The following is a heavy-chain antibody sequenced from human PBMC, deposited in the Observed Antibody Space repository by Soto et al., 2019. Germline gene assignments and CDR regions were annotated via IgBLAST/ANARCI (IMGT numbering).Heavy chain of an antibody. CDR3: ARTKYYYDSSGYYSSYYYYGMDV. CDR1: GGTFSSYA. CDR2: IIPIFGTA. Sequence: VKVSCKASGGTFSSYAISWVRQAPGQGLEWMGGIIPIFGTANYAQKFQGRVTITADESTSTAYMELSSLRSEDTAVYYCARTKYYYDSSGYYSSYYYYGMDVWGQGTTVTVSS. J-gene: IGHJ6*02. D-gene: IGHD3-22*01. V-gene: IGHV1-69*13.